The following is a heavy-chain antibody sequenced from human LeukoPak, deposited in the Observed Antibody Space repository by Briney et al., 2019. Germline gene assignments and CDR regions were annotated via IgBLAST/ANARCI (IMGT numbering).Heavy chain of an antibody. CDR1: GGSISSYY. V-gene: IGHV4-4*07. J-gene: IGHJ6*02. Sequence: SETLSLTCTVSGGSISSYYWSWIRQPAGKGLESIGRIYTSGSTNYNPSLKSRVTMSVDTSKNQFSLKLSSVTAADTAVYYCARDSQDYDFWSGSGYYGMDVWGQGTTVTVSS. CDR2: IYTSGST. D-gene: IGHD3-3*01. CDR3: ARDSQDYDFWSGSGYYGMDV.